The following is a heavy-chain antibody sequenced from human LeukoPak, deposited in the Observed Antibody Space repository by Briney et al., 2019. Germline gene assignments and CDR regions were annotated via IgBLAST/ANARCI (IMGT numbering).Heavy chain of an antibody. CDR1: GFTFSKYA. D-gene: IGHD2-2*01. Sequence: GRSLRLSCAASGFTFSKYAMHWVRQAPGKGLDWVALISYDGINKLYADSVKGRFTISRDSAENTLSLQMNSLRAEDTAVYFCVREGFCSTTKCPRAFDFWGQRTMVTVSS. CDR3: VREGFCSTTKCPRAFDF. CDR2: ISYDGINK. J-gene: IGHJ3*01. V-gene: IGHV3-30*01.